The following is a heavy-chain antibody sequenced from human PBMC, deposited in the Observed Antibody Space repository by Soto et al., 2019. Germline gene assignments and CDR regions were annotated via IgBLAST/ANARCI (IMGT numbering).Heavy chain of an antibody. CDR1: GFTFSTYG. Sequence: GGSLRLSCAASGFTFSTYGMHWVRQAPGKGLEWVAAMSYDGTKQYYVDSVKGRFTISRDNSRNSLYLEMNTLRADDSGLYYCARGPRVSSTGTGAHWGRGTLVTVSS. V-gene: IGHV3-30*03. D-gene: IGHD1-1*01. CDR2: MSYDGTKQ. J-gene: IGHJ4*02. CDR3: ARGPRVSSTGTGAH.